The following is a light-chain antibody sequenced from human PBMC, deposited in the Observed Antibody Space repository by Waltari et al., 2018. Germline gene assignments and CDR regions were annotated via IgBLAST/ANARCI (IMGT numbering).Light chain of an antibody. V-gene: IGLV4-69*01. Sequence: QLVLTQSPSASASLGASVKLTCTLSRGHSSNIIAWLQQRPERGPRYLMKVNSDGSHSKGDDIPVRFSGSSSGAERYLTISSLQSKDEADYYCETGGHGTWVFGGGTKLTVL. J-gene: IGLJ3*02. CDR2: VNSDGSH. CDR1: RGHSSNI. CDR3: ETGGHGTWV.